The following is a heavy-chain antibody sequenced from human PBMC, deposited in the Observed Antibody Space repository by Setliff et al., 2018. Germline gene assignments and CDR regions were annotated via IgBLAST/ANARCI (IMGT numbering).Heavy chain of an antibody. CDR3: AKHRSYFDY. J-gene: IGHJ4*02. V-gene: IGHV4-38-2*02. Sequence: SETLSLTCTVSGYSISNDYSWGWIRQPPGKGLEWIGSIYHSGSTSCYPSLKSRVTISVDTSKNQFSLNLSSVTAADTAVYYCAKHRSYFDYWGQGTLVTVST. CDR2: IYHSGST. CDR1: GYSISNDYS.